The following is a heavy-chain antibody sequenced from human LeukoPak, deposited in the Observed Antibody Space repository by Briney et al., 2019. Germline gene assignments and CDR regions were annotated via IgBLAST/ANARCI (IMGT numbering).Heavy chain of an antibody. D-gene: IGHD3-22*01. Sequence: GESLKISCQGSGYSFTSYWIGWVRQMPGKGLEWMGIIYPGDSDTRYSPSFQCQVTISTDKSISTAYLQWSSLKASDTAMYYCARERYYYDSSGYYYEYNWFDPWGQGTLVTVPS. CDR1: GYSFTSYW. J-gene: IGHJ5*02. V-gene: IGHV5-51*01. CDR3: ARERYYYDSSGYYYEYNWFDP. CDR2: IYPGDSDT.